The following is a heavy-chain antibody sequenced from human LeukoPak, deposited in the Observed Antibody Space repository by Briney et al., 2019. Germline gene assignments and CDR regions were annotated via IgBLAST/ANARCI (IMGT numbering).Heavy chain of an antibody. CDR3: ASYDFWSGSL. D-gene: IGHD3-3*01. J-gene: IGHJ4*02. V-gene: IGHV4-39*07. CDR2: IYYSGST. CDR1: GGSISSSSYY. Sequence: PSETLSLTCTVSGGSISSSSYYWGWIRQPPGKGLEWIGSIYYSGSTYYNPSLKSRVTMSVDTSKNQFSLKLSSVTAADTAVYYCASYDFWSGSLWGQGTLVTVSS.